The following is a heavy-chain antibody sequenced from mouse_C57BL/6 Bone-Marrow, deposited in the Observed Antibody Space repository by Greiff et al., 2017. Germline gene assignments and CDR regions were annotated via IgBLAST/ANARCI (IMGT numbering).Heavy chain of an antibody. Sequence: EVQVVESGAELVRPGSSVKMSCNTSGYTFTSYGINWVKQWPGQGLEWIGYIYIGNGYSEYNEKFKGKAKLTSDTSASTAYMPLSSLTSEDSEIYFCARAIYYYGKDYFDYWGQGTTLTVSS. CDR1: GYTFTSYG. CDR2: IYIGNGYS. D-gene: IGHD1-1*01. J-gene: IGHJ2*01. V-gene: IGHV1-58*01. CDR3: ARAIYYYGKDYFDY.